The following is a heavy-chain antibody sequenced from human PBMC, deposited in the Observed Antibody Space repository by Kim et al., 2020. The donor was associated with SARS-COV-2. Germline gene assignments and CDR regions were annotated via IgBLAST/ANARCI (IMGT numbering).Heavy chain of an antibody. D-gene: IGHD6-19*01. CDR2: ISSSDSPI. CDR3: ARGAYTTGWYWSS. V-gene: IGHV3-48*04. J-gene: IGHJ5*02. CDR1: GFTFSSYT. Sequence: GGSLRLSCVASGFTFSSYTMNWVRQAPGKGLEWVSYISSSDSPIYYADSVKDRFTISRDNAKNSLYLQMNSLRVEDTAVYYCARGAYTTGWYWSSWGRGT.